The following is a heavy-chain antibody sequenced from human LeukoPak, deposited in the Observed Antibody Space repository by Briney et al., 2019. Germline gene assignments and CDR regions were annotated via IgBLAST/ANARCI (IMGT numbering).Heavy chain of an antibody. CDR1: GDSVSSITAA. Sequence: TSQTLSLTCAIPGDSVSSITAAWNWIRQSPSRGLEWLGRTYYRSKWYNDYAVSVRSRITINPDTSKNQFSLQLNSVTPEDTAVYYCTRQYSSGWSYYYGLDVWGQGTTVTVSS. V-gene: IGHV6-1*01. D-gene: IGHD6-19*01. J-gene: IGHJ6*02. CDR3: TRQYSSGWSYYYGLDV. CDR2: TYYRSKWYN.